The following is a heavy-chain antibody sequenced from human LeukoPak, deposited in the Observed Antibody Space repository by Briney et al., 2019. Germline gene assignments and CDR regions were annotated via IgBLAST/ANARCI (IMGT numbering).Heavy chain of an antibody. V-gene: IGHV3-30*03. Sequence: SGGSLRLSCAASGFTFNNYGIHWVCQAPGKGLEWVAVISYDGSDKYYADSVRGRFTISRDNSKNTLYLQMNSLRAEDTAVYYCTVFHIWGQGTMVTVSS. CDR2: ISYDGSDK. J-gene: IGHJ3*02. CDR1: GFTFNNYG. CDR3: TVFHI.